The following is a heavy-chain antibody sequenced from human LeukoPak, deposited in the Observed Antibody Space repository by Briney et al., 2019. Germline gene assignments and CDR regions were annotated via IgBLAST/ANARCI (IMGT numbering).Heavy chain of an antibody. J-gene: IGHJ5*02. CDR3: AKEITDASGRRYDP. CDR2: ISHDGNHE. CDR1: GFTFSSYA. Sequence: QTGGSLRLSCAASGFTFSSYAMHWVRQAPGKGLEWVAAISHDGNHEYYPDSVKGRFTISRDNSKNTLYLQMNSLRAEDTAVFYCAKEITDASGRRYDPWGQGTLVTVSS. V-gene: IGHV3-30-3*01.